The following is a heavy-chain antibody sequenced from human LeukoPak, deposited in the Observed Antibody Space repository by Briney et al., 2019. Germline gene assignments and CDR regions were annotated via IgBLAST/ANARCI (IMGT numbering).Heavy chain of an antibody. CDR2: IGGTGDNT. D-gene: IGHD3-9*01. CDR1: GFPFKLSA. Sequence: GGSLRLSCLASGFPFKLSAMAWVRQAPGKGLEWVAAIGGTGDNTYYADSVKGRFTISRDNSRNTQFLQMDNLRAEDTATYYCARDRGPYVDIEHNWLAPWGQGTLVIVSS. V-gene: IGHV3-23*01. J-gene: IGHJ5*02. CDR3: ARDRGPYVDIEHNWLAP.